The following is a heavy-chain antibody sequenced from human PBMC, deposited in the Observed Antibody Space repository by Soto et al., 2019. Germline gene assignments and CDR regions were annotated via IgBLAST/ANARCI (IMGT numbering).Heavy chain of an antibody. D-gene: IGHD6-13*01. CDR2: IIPIFGTA. V-gene: IGHV1-69*06. J-gene: IGHJ4*02. CDR1: GGTFSSYA. CDR3: AQLEIAAAGGQGIDY. Sequence: SVKVSCKASGGTFSSYAISWVRQAPGQGLEWMGGIIPIFGTANYAQKFQGRVTITADKTTGTAYMELSSLRSEDTAGYYCAQLEIAAAGGQGIDYWGQGTLVTVSS.